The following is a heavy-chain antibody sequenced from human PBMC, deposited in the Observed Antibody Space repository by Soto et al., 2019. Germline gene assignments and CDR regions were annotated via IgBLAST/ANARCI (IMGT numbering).Heavy chain of an antibody. CDR1: GGSINSDGYY. CDR3: SRESYSVGRAFDI. D-gene: IGHD5-18*01. Sequence: QVHLQEWGAGLVKPSQTLSLTCTVSGGSINSDGYYWSWIRQHPEKGLEWIGYINYSGATYYNPSLKSRLTISVDTSKNQFSLQLTSVSAANTALYYCSRESYSVGRAFDIWGHGTLVTVSS. V-gene: IGHV4-31*03. CDR2: INYSGAT. J-gene: IGHJ4*01.